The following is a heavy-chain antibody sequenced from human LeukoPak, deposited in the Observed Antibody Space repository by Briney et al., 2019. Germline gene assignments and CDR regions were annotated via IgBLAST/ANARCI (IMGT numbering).Heavy chain of an antibody. CDR2: ISYDGSNK. J-gene: IGHJ6*02. CDR3: AKSSIAASYGMDV. V-gene: IGHV3-30*18. CDR1: GFTFCSYG. Sequence: PGRSLRLSCAASGFTFCSYGMHWVRQAPGKGLEWVAVISYDGSNKYYADSVKGRFTISRDNSKNTLYLQMNSLRAEDTAVYYCAKSSIAASYGMDVWGQGTTVTVSS. D-gene: IGHD6-6*01.